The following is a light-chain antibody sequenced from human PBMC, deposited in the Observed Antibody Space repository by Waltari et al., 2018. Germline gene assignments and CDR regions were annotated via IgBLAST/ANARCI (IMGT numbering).Light chain of an antibody. CDR1: SSNIGSTY. V-gene: IGLV1-44*01. Sequence: QSVLTQAPSASGTPGQRVTISCLGSSSNIGSTYVNWYQQLPGTAPKLLIYNNNQRPSGVPDRFPGSKSGTSASLAISGLQSADEADFYCSAWDDSLNAWVFGGGTRLTVL. CDR3: SAWDDSLNAWV. CDR2: NNN. J-gene: IGLJ3*02.